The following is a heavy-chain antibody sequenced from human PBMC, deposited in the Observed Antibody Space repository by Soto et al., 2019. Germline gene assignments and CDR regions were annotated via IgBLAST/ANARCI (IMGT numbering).Heavy chain of an antibody. J-gene: IGHJ3*02. CDR2: IYHSGST. Sequence: QVQLQESGPGLVKPSETLSLTCAVSGYSISSGYYWGWIRQPPGKGLEWIGSIYHSGSTYYNPSLKSRVTISVDTSKNQFSLKLSSVTAADTAVYYCARDPKVDAFDIWGQGTMVTVSS. CDR1: GYSISSGYY. CDR3: ARDPKVDAFDI. V-gene: IGHV4-38-2*02.